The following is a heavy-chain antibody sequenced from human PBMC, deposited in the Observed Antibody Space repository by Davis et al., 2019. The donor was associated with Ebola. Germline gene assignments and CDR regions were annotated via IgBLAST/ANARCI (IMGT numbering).Heavy chain of an antibody. CDR3: AREGYDFWSGYHNWLDP. J-gene: IGHJ5*02. CDR2: IYYSGCT. CDR1: GGSISSSSYY. D-gene: IGHD3-3*01. Sequence: PSETLSLTCTVSGGSISSSSYYWGWIRQPPGKGLEWIGSIYYSGCTYYNPSLNSRVTISVDTTKNQFSLKLSSLTAADTAVYYCAREGYDFWSGYHNWLDPWGQGTLVTVSS. V-gene: IGHV4-39*07.